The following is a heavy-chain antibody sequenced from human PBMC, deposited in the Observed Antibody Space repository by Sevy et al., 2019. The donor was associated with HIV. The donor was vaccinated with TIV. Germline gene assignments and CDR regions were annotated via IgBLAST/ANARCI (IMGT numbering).Heavy chain of an antibody. CDR2: VDHSGGT. Sequence: SEPLSLTCAVYGESVSSSYWTWIRQPPGGGLDWVGEVDHSGGTSYNPSLKSRATVSLDTSKRQFSLKLNSVTAADTAVYFCARGRSPKRLPLLYSGYDHMTAHFFDYWGQGALVTVSS. J-gene: IGHJ4*02. V-gene: IGHV4-34*01. CDR1: GESVSSSY. CDR3: ARGRSPKRLPLLYSGYDHMTAHFFDY. D-gene: IGHD5-12*01.